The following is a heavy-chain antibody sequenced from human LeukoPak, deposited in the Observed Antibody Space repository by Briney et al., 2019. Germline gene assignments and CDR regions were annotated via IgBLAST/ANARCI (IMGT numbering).Heavy chain of an antibody. V-gene: IGHV3-7*01. J-gene: IGHJ5*02. CDR2: IKQDGSEK. Sequence: GGSLRLSCAASGFTLSSYWMSWVRQAPGKGLEWVANIKQDGSEKDYVDSVKGRFTIPRDNAKNSLYLQMNSLRAEDTAVYYCAGYSRSSGWFDPWGQGTLVTVSS. CDR3: AGYSRSSGWFDP. D-gene: IGHD6-6*01. CDR1: GFTLSSYW.